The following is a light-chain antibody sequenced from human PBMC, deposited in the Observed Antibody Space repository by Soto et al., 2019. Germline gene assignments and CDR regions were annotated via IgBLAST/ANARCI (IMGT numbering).Light chain of an antibody. Sequence: DIQMTQSPTTLSASVGDRVTITCRASQSISIWLAWYQQKPGKAPKILIYETSSLESGVPSRFSASGSGTEPTLNITRLQTEDAETSQCQQYNNYPKGFGQGTKV. CDR2: ETS. J-gene: IGKJ1*01. CDR1: QSISIW. V-gene: IGKV1-5*03. CDR3: QQYNNYPKG.